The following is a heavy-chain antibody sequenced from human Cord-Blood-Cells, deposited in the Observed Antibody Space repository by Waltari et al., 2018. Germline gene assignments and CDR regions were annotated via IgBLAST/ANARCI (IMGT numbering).Heavy chain of an antibody. Sequence: EVQLVESGGGWFQPGGSLRLSCAASGFTVSSNYMSWVRQAPGKGLEWVSVIYSGGSTYYADSVKGRFTISRDNSKNTLYLQMNSLRAEDTAVYYCAREFYSGSYYFDYWGQGTLVTVSS. CDR3: AREFYSGSYYFDY. D-gene: IGHD1-26*01. CDR2: IYSGGST. J-gene: IGHJ4*02. V-gene: IGHV3-53*01. CDR1: GFTVSSNY.